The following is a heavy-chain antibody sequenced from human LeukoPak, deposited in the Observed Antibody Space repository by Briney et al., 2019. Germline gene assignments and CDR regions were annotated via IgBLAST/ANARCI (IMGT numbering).Heavy chain of an antibody. CDR3: ARDNTPSSYCSGGSCFDAFDI. D-gene: IGHD2-15*01. J-gene: IGHJ3*02. CDR2: IWYDGSNK. CDR1: GFTFSSYG. Sequence: PGGSLRLSCTASGFTFSSYGMHWVRQAPGKGLEWVAVIWYDGSNKYYADSVKGRFTISRDNSKNTLYLQMNSLRAEDTAVYYCARDNTPSSYCSGGSCFDAFDIWGQGTMVTVSS. V-gene: IGHV3-33*08.